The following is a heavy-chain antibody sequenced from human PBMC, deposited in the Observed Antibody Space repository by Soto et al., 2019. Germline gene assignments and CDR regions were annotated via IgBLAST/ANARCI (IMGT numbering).Heavy chain of an antibody. CDR2: ISYDGNNK. CDR3: ARDLMEYGAGWYSPGCDD. D-gene: IGHD6-19*01. CDR1: GFTFSTYA. J-gene: IGHJ4*02. V-gene: IGHV3-30-3*01. Sequence: QVQLVESGGGVVQPGRSLRLSCIASGFTFSTYAMHWVRQAPGKGLEWVAVISYDGNNKYYADSVKGRFTISRDTSKNALYLQMNSLRADDRAVYYCARDLMEYGAGWYSPGCDDWGQGTLVTVSS.